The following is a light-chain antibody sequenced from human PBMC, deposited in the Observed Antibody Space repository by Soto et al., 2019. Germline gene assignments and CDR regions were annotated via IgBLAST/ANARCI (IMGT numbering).Light chain of an antibody. CDR1: QGISSY. Sequence: DIQLTQSPSFLSASVGDRVTITCRASQGISSYLAWYQQKPGKAPELLIYAASTLQSGVPSRFSGSGSGTDFTLTISRLEPEDFAVYYCQQYGSSPWTFGQGTKV. CDR2: AAS. J-gene: IGKJ1*01. CDR3: QQYGSSPWT. V-gene: IGKV1-9*01.